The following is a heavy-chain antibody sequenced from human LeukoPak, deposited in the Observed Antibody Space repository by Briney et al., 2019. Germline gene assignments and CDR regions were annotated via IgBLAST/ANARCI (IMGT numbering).Heavy chain of an antibody. Sequence: GASVKVSCKASGYTFTSYGISWVRQAPGQGLEWMGWISAYNGNTNYAQKLQGRVTMTTDTSTSTAYMELRRLRSDDTAVYYCARDFYSSSWYGNNDYWGQGTLVTVSS. CDR2: ISAYNGNT. CDR3: ARDFYSSSWYGNNDY. V-gene: IGHV1-18*01. D-gene: IGHD6-13*01. CDR1: GYTFTSYG. J-gene: IGHJ4*02.